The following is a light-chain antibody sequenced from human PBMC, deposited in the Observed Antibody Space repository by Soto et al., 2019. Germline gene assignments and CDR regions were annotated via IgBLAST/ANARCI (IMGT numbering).Light chain of an antibody. CDR2: RTS. CDR3: QQYDRWPPWT. V-gene: IGKV3-15*01. Sequence: EIVMMQSPAILSVSPGERATLSCRTSQSVSGELAWYQQKPGQAPRLLIYRTSIRATGVPARFSGSGSGTDFTLTIYSLQSEDFAGYYCQQYDRWPPWTFGQGTKVEIK. J-gene: IGKJ1*01. CDR1: QSVSGE.